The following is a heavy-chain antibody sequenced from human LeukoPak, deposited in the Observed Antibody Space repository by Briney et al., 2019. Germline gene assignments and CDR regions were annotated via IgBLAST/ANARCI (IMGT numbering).Heavy chain of an antibody. Sequence: ASVKVSCTASGYTFTSYDINWVRQATGQGLEWMGWMNPNSGNTGYAQKFQGRVTMTRNTSISTAYMELSSLRSEDTAVYYCARALGYCSSTSCLHDAFDIWGQGTMVTVSS. D-gene: IGHD2-2*01. J-gene: IGHJ3*02. CDR1: GYTFTSYD. CDR2: MNPNSGNT. V-gene: IGHV1-8*01. CDR3: ARALGYCSSTSCLHDAFDI.